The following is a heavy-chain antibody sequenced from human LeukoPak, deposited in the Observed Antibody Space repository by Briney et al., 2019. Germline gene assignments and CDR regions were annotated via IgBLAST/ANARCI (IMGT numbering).Heavy chain of an antibody. D-gene: IGHD3-22*01. J-gene: IGHJ6*03. CDR1: GVTFSSYG. CDR2: INRSGTTI. Sequence: GGSLRLSCAASGVTFSSYGMSWVRQAPGKGLEWVSYINRSGTTIYYADSVKGRFTISRDNAKNSLYLQMSSLRDEDTAVYYCARVGYYYDSSGYYEGDYFYMDVWGKGTTVTVSS. V-gene: IGHV3-48*02. CDR3: ARVGYYYDSSGYYEGDYFYMDV.